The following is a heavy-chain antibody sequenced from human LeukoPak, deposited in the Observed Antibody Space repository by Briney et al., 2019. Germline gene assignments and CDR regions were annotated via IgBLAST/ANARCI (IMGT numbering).Heavy chain of an antibody. CDR1: GYSFTSYW. J-gene: IGHJ3*02. CDR2: IYPGDSDT. CDR3: ARLKIAAAGPGAFDI. Sequence: GESLKISCKGSGYSFTSYWIGWVRQMPGKGLEWMGIIYPGDSDTRYSPSFQGQVTISADKSISTAYLQWSSLKASDTAMYYCARLKIAAAGPGAFDIWGQGTMVTVSS. V-gene: IGHV5-51*01. D-gene: IGHD6-13*01.